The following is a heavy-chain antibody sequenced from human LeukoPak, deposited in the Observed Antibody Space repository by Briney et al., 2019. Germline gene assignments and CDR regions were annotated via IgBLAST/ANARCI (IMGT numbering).Heavy chain of an antibody. Sequence: GGSLRLSCAASGFTFSSYEMNWVRQAPGKGLEWVSYISSSGSTIYYADSVKGRFTISRDNAKYSLYLQMNSLRAEDTAVYYCARVSIVGAIRALDYWGQGTLVTVSS. J-gene: IGHJ4*02. V-gene: IGHV3-48*03. CDR2: ISSSGSTI. D-gene: IGHD1-26*01. CDR3: ARVSIVGAIRALDY. CDR1: GFTFSSYE.